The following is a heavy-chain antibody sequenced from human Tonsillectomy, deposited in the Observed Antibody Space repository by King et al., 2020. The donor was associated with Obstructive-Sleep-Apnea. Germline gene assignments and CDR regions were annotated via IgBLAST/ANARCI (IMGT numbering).Heavy chain of an antibody. V-gene: IGHV4-39*07. CDR3: ARGYSGYVNY. Sequence: QLQESGPGLVKPSETLSLTCTVSGGSISSSIYYWGWIRQPPGKGLEWIGSIYYSGSTYYNPSLKSRVTVSVDTSKNQFSLKLSSVTAADTAVYYCARGYSGYVNYWGEGTLVIVSS. CDR1: GGSISSSIYY. CDR2: IYYSGST. D-gene: IGHD5-12*01. J-gene: IGHJ4*02.